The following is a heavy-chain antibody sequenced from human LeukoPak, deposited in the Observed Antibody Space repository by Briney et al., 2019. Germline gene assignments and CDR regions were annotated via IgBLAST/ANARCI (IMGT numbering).Heavy chain of an antibody. Sequence: TSVTLSLNCTVSGGSFSTFYWSWIRQPPGKGLEWIGEIHHSRGSYYNPSLKSRVNLSVDTSKKQISLTLSSVTAADTAVYYCARGAYCSSTNCYGFDYWGQGTLVTVSS. V-gene: IGHV4-34*01. J-gene: IGHJ4*02. CDR2: IHHSRGS. CDR1: GGSFSTFY. D-gene: IGHD2-2*01. CDR3: ARGAYCSSTNCYGFDY.